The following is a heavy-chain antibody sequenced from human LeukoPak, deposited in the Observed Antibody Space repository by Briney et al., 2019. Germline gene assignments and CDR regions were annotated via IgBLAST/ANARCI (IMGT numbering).Heavy chain of an antibody. V-gene: IGHV3-53*01. J-gene: IGHJ4*02. D-gene: IGHD3-3*01. CDR2: ILSGGTT. Sequence: GGSLRLSCAASGFAVSSNYMNWVRQAPGKGLEWVSGILSGGTTYYADSVRGRLIISRDNSRNTLYLQMNSLRAEDTAVYYCAKVLLRIFGVALPFDYWGQGTLVTVSS. CDR3: AKVLLRIFGVALPFDY. CDR1: GFAVSSNY.